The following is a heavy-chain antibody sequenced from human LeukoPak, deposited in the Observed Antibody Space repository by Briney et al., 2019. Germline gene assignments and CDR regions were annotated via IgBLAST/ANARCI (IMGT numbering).Heavy chain of an antibody. CDR2: INHSGST. CDR3: ARPGDYVY. Sequence: SETLSLTCAVYGGSFSDYYWSWIRQPPGKGLEWIGEINHSGSTNYNPSLKSRVTISVDPSKNQFSLNLNSVTAADTAVYYCARPGDYVYWGQGTLVTVPS. D-gene: IGHD4-17*01. CDR1: GGSFSDYY. V-gene: IGHV4-34*01. J-gene: IGHJ4*02.